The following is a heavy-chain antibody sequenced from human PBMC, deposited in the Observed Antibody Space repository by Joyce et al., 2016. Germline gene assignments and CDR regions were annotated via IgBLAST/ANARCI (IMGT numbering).Heavy chain of an antibody. CDR2: IYYRGST. CDR1: GGSVSSGSYY. D-gene: IGHD3-10*01. Sequence: QVQLQESGPGLVKPSETLSLTCTVSGGSVSSGSYYWSWIRQPPGKGLEWIGYIYYRGSTNYNPSRKSRVTISLDTAKNQFSLKLSSVTAADTAVYYCASEGSNYGFDYWGQGTLVTVSS. V-gene: IGHV4-61*01. CDR3: ASEGSNYGFDY. J-gene: IGHJ4*02.